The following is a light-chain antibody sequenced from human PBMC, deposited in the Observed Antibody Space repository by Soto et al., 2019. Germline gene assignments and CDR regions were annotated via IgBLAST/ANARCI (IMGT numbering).Light chain of an antibody. CDR1: SSDVGGYNY. V-gene: IGLV2-14*03. J-gene: IGLJ2*01. CDR3: TSYTTNKTPL. CDR2: DVT. Sequence: QSARTQPASVSGSPGQSITSSCTGTSSDVGGYNYVSWYQQHPGKAPKLMIYDVTSRPSGVSNRFSGSKSGNTASLIISGLLAEDEADYYCTSYTTNKTPLFGGRTKLTVL.